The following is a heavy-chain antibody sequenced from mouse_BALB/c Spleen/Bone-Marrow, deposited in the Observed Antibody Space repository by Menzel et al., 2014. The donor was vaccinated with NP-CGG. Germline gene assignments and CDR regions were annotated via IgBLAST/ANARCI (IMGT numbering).Heavy chain of an antibody. D-gene: IGHD2-14*01. V-gene: IGHV5-6*02. J-gene: IGHJ4*01. CDR1: GFTFSSYG. Sequence: DVKLVESGGDLVKPGGSLKLSCAASGFTFSSYGMSWVRQTPDKRLEWVATISSGGSYTYYPDSVKGRFTISRGNAKNTLYLQMSSLKSEDTAMYYCARHRDAMDYWGQGTSVTVSS. CDR2: ISSGGSYT. CDR3: ARHRDAMDY.